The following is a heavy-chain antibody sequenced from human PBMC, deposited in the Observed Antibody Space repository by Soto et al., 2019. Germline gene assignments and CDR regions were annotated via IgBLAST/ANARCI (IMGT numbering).Heavy chain of an antibody. CDR2: IYYSGST. V-gene: IGHV4-39*01. Sequence: SETLSLTCTVSGVSISSSSYYWGCIRQPPGKGLEWIGSIYYSGSTYYNPSLKSRVTISVDTSKNQFSLKLSSVTAADTAVYYCARHRAAAGSRSGRYFDYWGRGTLVTVSS. J-gene: IGHJ4*02. D-gene: IGHD6-13*01. CDR1: GVSISSSSYY. CDR3: ARHRAAAGSRSGRYFDY.